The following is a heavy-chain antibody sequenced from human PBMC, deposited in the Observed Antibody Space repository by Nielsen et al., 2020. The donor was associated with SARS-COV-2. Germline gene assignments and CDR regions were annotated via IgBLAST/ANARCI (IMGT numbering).Heavy chain of an antibody. CDR3: AREQGVTTVTTGWFDP. CDR2: IYYSGST. Sequence: GSLRLSCTVSGGSISSSSYYWGWIRQPPGKGLEWIGSIYYSGSTYYNPSLKSRVTISVDTSKNQFSLKLSSVTAADTAVYYCAREQGVTTVTTGWFDPWGQGTLVTVSS. V-gene: IGHV4-39*07. J-gene: IGHJ5*02. CDR1: GGSISSSSYY. D-gene: IGHD4-17*01.